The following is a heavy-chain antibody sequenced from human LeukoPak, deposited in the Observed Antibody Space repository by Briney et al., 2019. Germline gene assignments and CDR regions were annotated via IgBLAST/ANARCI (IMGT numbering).Heavy chain of an antibody. CDR1: GFTFSSYG. D-gene: IGHD3-10*01. J-gene: IGHJ4*02. V-gene: IGHV3-23*01. CDR3: AKDRRAGSYDY. CDR2: ISGNAADT. Sequence: GGSLRLSCVASGFTFSSYGMSWVRQAPGKGLEWVSAISGNAADTFYADSVKGRFTISRDNSKNTLYLQMNSLRAEDTAVYYCAKDRRAGSYDYWGQGTLVTVSS.